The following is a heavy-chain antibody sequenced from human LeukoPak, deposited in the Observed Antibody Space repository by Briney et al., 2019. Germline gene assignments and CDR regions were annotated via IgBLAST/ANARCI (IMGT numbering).Heavy chain of an antibody. CDR3: ARDRSLLTMVWFDF. D-gene: IGHD3-10*01. CDR1: GFIFSDFY. CDR2: ISPDGSYT. J-gene: IGHJ4*02. Sequence: GGSLRLSCAGSGFIFSDFYINWIRQSPGKGLEELAYISPDGSYTTYGDSVKGRFVISRDNAKNSVSLQMNSLRVEDTAVYFCARDRSLLTMVWFDFWGQGTLVTVPS. V-gene: IGHV3-11*05.